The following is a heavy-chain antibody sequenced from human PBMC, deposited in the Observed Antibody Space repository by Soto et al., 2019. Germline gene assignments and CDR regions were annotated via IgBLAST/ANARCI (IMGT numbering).Heavy chain of an antibody. Sequence: QVQLVESGGGVVQPGRSLRLSCAASGFTFSSYAMHWVRQAPGKGLEWVAVISYDGSNKYYADSVKGRFTISRDNSKNTLYLQMNSLRAEDTAVYYCARSRLGYSGYDYVPYYYYYYGMDVWGQGTTVTVSS. J-gene: IGHJ6*02. CDR1: GFTFSSYA. V-gene: IGHV3-30-3*01. D-gene: IGHD5-12*01. CDR3: ARSRLGYSGYDYVPYYYYYYGMDV. CDR2: ISYDGSNK.